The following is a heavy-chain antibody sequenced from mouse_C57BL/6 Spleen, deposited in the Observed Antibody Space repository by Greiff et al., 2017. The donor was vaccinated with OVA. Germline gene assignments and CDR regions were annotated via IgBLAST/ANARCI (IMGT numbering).Heavy chain of an antibody. CDR3: AREQANYGKPWAMDY. CDR1: GYTFTSYG. CDR2: IYPRSGNT. Sequence: VQVVESGAELARPGASVKLSCKASGYTFTSYGISWVKQRTGQGLEWIGEIYPRSGNTYYNEKFKGKATLTADKSSSTAYMELRSLTSEDSAVYFCAREQANYGKPWAMDYWGQGTSVTVSS. J-gene: IGHJ4*01. D-gene: IGHD2-1*01. V-gene: IGHV1-81*01.